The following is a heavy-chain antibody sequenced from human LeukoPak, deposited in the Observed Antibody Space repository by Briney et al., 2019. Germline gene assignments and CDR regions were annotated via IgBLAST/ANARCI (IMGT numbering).Heavy chain of an antibody. D-gene: IGHD6-13*01. CDR3: ARDKAAAGNGKFDY. Sequence: GGSLRLTCAGSGFTFSSYGMNWVRQPPGKGLEWVSYISSSSSNINYADSVKGRFTISRDNAKNLLYLQMNSLRAEDTAVYYCARDKAAAGNGKFDYWGQGTLVTVSS. V-gene: IGHV3-48*01. CDR1: GFTFSSYG. J-gene: IGHJ4*02. CDR2: ISSSSSNI.